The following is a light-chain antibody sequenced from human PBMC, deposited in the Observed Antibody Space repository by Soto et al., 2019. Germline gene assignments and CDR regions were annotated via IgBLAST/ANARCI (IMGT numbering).Light chain of an antibody. CDR1: SSDVGAYNY. CDR2: DVT. J-gene: IGLJ3*02. CDR3: CSYAGSYTWV. Sequence: QSALTQPRSVSGSPGQSVTISCTGTSSDVGAYNYVSWYQHHPGKAPKLMIYDVTKRPSGVPDRFSGSKSGNTASLTISGLQAEDEADHYCCSYAGSYTWVFGGGTKLTVL. V-gene: IGLV2-11*01.